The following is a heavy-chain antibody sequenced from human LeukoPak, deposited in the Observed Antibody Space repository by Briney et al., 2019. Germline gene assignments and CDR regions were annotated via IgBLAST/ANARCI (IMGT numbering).Heavy chain of an antibody. CDR2: IYPGDSDT. CDR3: ARDRPPEGWFDP. J-gene: IGHJ5*02. Sequence: KPGESLKISCKGSGYSFTSYWIGWVRQMPGKGLEWMGIIYPGDSDTRYSPSFQGQVTISADKSISTAYLQWSSLRSEDTAVYYCARDRPPEGWFDPWGQGTLVTVSS. CDR1: GYSFTSYW. V-gene: IGHV5-51*03. D-gene: IGHD1-14*01.